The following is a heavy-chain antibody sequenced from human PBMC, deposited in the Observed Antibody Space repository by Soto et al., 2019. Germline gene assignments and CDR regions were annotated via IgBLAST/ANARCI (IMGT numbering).Heavy chain of an antibody. D-gene: IGHD3-10*01. CDR1: GFTFSTYA. Sequence: GSLRLSCAASGFTFSTYAMTWVRQAPGKGLEWVSGIIGSGDTTYYADSVRGRFAISRDNSKNTLYLQMSALRAEDSAIYFCVRGSKDSYPGSRIFDFWGRGTLVTVSS. CDR3: VRGSKDSYPGSRIFDF. V-gene: IGHV3-23*01. J-gene: IGHJ4*02. CDR2: IIGSGDTT.